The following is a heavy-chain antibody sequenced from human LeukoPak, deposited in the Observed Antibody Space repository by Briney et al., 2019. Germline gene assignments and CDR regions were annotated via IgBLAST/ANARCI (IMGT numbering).Heavy chain of an antibody. J-gene: IGHJ5*02. D-gene: IGHD6-19*01. CDR3: ARAGGLRIAVAPIDR. CDR1: GFTVGDSY. CDR2: IYYGGGT. V-gene: IGHV3-53*01. Sequence: GGSLRLSCAVSGFTVGDSYMTWVRQAPGKGLEWVSVIYYGGGTFYADSVKGRFTISRGSSTNTLYLQMNSLRVEDTAVYYCARAGGLRIAVAPIDRWGQGTLVTVSS.